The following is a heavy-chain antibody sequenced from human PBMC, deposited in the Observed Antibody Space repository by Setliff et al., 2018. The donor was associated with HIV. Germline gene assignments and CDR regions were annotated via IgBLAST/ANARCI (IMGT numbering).Heavy chain of an antibody. CDR1: ADSLDGYY. D-gene: IGHD1-7*01. CDR2: IQISGST. J-gene: IGHJ6*03. V-gene: IGHV4-4*07. Sequence: SETLSLTCTVSADSLDGYYWAWIRQPAGKELEWIGRIQISGSTDSNPSLMSRVTMSLDASKNQFSLRLISVTPADTGVYYCARVNGIELSVHYYFMDVWGKGTTVTVSS. CDR3: ARVNGIELSVHYYFMDV.